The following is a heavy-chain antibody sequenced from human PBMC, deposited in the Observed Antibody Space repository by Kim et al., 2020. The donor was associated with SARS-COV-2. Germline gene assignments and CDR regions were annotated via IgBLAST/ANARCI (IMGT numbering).Heavy chain of an antibody. CDR1: GFTVSSNY. Sequence: GGSLRLSCTASGFTVSSNYMSWVRQAPGKGLEWVSVIHSGGSTYYADSVKGRFTISRDNSKNTLYLQMNSLRAEDTAVYYCARVTTSYYYYGMDVWGQGT. CDR2: IHSGGST. J-gene: IGHJ6*02. V-gene: IGHV3-66*01. CDR3: ARVTTSYYYYGMDV. D-gene: IGHD4-4*01.